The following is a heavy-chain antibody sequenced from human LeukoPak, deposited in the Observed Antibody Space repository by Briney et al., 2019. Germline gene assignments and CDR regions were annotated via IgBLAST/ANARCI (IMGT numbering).Heavy chain of an antibody. CDR3: AKGYSSGWLFDY. V-gene: IGHV3-9*01. CDR1: GFTFDDYA. J-gene: IGHJ4*02. D-gene: IGHD6-19*01. Sequence: GRSLRLSCAASGFTFDDYAMHWVRQAPGKGLEWVSGISWNSGSIGYADSVKGRFTISRDNAKNSLYLQMNSLRAEDTALYYCAKGYSSGWLFDYWGRGTLVTVSS. CDR2: ISWNSGSI.